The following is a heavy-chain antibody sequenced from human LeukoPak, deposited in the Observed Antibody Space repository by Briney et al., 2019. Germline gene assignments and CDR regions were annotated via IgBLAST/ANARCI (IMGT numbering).Heavy chain of an antibody. Sequence: SETLSLTCAVYGGSFSGYYWSWIRQHPGKGLEWIGYIYYSGSTYYNPSLKSRVTISVDTSKNQFSLKLSSVTAADTAVYYCARTYYYDSSGGFDYWGQGTLVTVSS. CDR3: ARTYYYDSSGGFDY. J-gene: IGHJ4*02. CDR1: GGSFSGYY. V-gene: IGHV4-31*11. D-gene: IGHD3-22*01. CDR2: IYYSGST.